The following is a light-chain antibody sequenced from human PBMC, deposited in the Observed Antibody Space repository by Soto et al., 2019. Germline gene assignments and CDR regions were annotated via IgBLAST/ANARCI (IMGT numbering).Light chain of an antibody. J-gene: IGKJ1*01. Sequence: DIQMTQSPSTLSASVGARVTITCRASQSISSWLAWYQQKPGKAPKLLIYKASSLESGVPSRFSGSGSGTEFTLTISSLQPDDFATYYCQQYNSYEWTSGQGTKVDIK. V-gene: IGKV1-5*03. CDR1: QSISSW. CDR3: QQYNSYEWT. CDR2: KAS.